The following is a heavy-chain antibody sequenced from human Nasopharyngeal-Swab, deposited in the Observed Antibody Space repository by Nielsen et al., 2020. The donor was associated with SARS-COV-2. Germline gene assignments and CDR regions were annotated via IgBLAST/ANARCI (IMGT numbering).Heavy chain of an antibody. J-gene: IGHJ3*02. CDR3: ARAYYYDSSGYWGAFDI. CDR2: IIPIFGTA. V-gene: IGHV1-69*06. D-gene: IGHD3-22*01. Sequence: WVRQAPGQGLEWMGGIIPIFGTANYAQKFQGRVTITADKSTSTAYMELSSLRSEDTAVYYCARAYYYDSSGYWGAFDIWGQGTMVTVSS.